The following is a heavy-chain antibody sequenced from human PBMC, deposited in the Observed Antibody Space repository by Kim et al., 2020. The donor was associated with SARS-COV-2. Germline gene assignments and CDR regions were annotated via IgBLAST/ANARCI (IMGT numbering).Heavy chain of an antibody. CDR3: ARSIAVAGEGFDY. J-gene: IGHJ4*02. Sequence: SETLSLTCTVSGGSISSSSYYWGWIRQPPGKGLEWIGSIYYSGSTYYNPSLKSRVTISVDTSKNQFSLKLSSVTAADTAVYYCARSIAVAGEGFDYWGQG. D-gene: IGHD6-19*01. CDR1: GGSISSSSYY. CDR2: IYYSGST. V-gene: IGHV4-39*01.